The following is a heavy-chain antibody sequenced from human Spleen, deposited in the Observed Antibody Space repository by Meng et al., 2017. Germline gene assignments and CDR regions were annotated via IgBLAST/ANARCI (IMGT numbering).Heavy chain of an antibody. CDR2: IKQDGSEK. D-gene: IGHD3-9*01. V-gene: IGHV3-7*01. CDR1: GFTFSSYW. J-gene: IGHJ4*02. CDR3: ARGLYYDILTGYSGRNYYFGY. Sequence: GESLKISCAASGFTFSSYWMSWVRQAPGKGLEWVANIKQDGSEKYYVDSVKGRFTISRDNAKNSLYLQMNSLRAEDTAVYYCARGLYYDILTGYSGRNYYFGYWGQGTQVTVSS.